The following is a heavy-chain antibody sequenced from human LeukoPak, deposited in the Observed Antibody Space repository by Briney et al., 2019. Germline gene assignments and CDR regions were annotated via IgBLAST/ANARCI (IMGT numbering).Heavy chain of an antibody. D-gene: IGHD3-3*01. CDR1: GFTFSSSD. V-gene: IGHV3-13*01. CDR3: ATDFWSGYPDF. J-gene: IGHJ4*02. CDR2: IGTVGDT. Sequence: QPGGSLRLSCAASGFTFSSSDMHWVRQATGKGLEWVSAIGTVGDTYYAASVKGRFTISRDNTKNSLYLQMNSLRTEDTAVYYCATDFWSGYPDFWGQGTLVTVSS.